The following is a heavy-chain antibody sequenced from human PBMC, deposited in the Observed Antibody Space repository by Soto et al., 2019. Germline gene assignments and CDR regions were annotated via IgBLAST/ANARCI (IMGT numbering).Heavy chain of an antibody. CDR1: GYTFTSYY. CDR2: INPSGGST. CDR3: ARVEPNGYSYVY. Sequence: ASVKVSCKASGYTFTSYYMHWVRQAPGQGLEWMGIINPSGGSTSYAQKFQGRVTMTRDTSTSTVYMELSSLRSEDTAVDYCARVEPNGYSYVYWGEGSLLTVAS. J-gene: IGHJ4*02. V-gene: IGHV1-46*03. D-gene: IGHD3-22*01.